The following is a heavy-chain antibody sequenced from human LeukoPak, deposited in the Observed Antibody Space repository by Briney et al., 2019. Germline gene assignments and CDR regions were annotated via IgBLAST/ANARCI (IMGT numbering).Heavy chain of an antibody. CDR2: ISYDGSNK. V-gene: IGHV3-30-3*01. J-gene: IGHJ4*02. CDR3: ARGRTISSCDY. Sequence: PGGSLRLSCAASGFTFSSYAMHWVRQAPGKGLEWVAVISYDGSNKYYADSVKGRFTISRDNSKNTLYLQMNSLRAEDTAVYYCARGRTISSCDYWGQGTLVTVSS. D-gene: IGHD6-6*01. CDR1: GFTFSSYA.